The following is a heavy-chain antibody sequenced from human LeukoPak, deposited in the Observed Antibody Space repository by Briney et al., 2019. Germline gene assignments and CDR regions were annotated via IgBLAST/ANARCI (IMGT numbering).Heavy chain of an antibody. J-gene: IGHJ4*02. CDR2: ISSSSYI. CDR1: GFTFSSYS. Sequence: KPGGSLRLSCAASGFTFSSYSMNWVRQAPGKGLEWVSSISSSSYIYYADSVKGRFTISRDNAKNSLYLQMNSLRAEDTAVYYCARDPGIAAAGEIDYWGQGTLVTVSS. D-gene: IGHD6-13*01. CDR3: ARDPGIAAAGEIDY. V-gene: IGHV3-21*01.